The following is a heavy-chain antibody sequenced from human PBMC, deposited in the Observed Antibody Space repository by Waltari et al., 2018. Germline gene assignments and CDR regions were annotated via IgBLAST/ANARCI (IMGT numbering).Heavy chain of an antibody. CDR1: RFTFDGYA. J-gene: IGHJ6*02. Sequence: EVQLMESGGGLVQPGRSLRLSCAGSRFTFDGYAMHWVRQVPGGALEWVSGMDWRSGRIAYADSVKGRFIISRDDARNSLNLQMNTLRVDDTAVYYCTKDLLPGGADVWGRGTTVTVSS. V-gene: IGHV3-9*01. CDR3: TKDLLPGGADV. CDR2: MDWRSGRI. D-gene: IGHD2-15*01.